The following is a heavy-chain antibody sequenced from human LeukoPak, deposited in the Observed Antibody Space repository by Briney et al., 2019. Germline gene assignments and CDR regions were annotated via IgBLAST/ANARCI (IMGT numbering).Heavy chain of an antibody. J-gene: IGHJ4*02. V-gene: IGHV3-23*01. CDR2: INGSGGST. CDR3: AKLLIAVAGTEGY. D-gene: IGHD6-19*01. CDR1: GFTFSSYA. Sequence: GGSLRLSCAASGFTFSSYAMSWVRQAPGKGLEWVSSINGSGGSTYYADSVKGRFTISRDNSKNTLYLQMNSLRAEDTAVYYCAKLLIAVAGTEGYWGQGTLVTVSS.